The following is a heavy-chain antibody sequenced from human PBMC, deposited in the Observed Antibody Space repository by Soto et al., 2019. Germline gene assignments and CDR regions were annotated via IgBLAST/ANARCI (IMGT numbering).Heavy chain of an antibody. D-gene: IGHD6-13*01. V-gene: IGHV1-2*04. CDR1: GYTFTGYH. CDR3: ARSIAAAGANIDY. Sequence: ASVKVSCKASGYTFTGYHMHWVRQAPGQGLEWMGWINPNSGGTNYAQKFQGWVTMTRDTSISTAYMELSRLRSDDTAVYYCARSIAAAGANIDYWGQGTLVTVSS. CDR2: INPNSGGT. J-gene: IGHJ4*02.